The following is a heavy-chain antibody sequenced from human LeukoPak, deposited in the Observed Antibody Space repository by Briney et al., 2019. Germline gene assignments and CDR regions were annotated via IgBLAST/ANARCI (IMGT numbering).Heavy chain of an antibody. CDR3: ARAGYSSGWGLDY. CDR1: GGSISSYY. CDR2: IYYSGST. V-gene: IGHV4-59*01. Sequence: SETLSLTCTVSGGSISSYYWSWIRQPPGKGLEWIGYIYYSGSTNYNPSLKSRVTISVDTSKNQFSLKLSSVTAADTAVYYCARAGYSSGWGLDYWGQGTLVTLSS. J-gene: IGHJ4*02. D-gene: IGHD6-19*01.